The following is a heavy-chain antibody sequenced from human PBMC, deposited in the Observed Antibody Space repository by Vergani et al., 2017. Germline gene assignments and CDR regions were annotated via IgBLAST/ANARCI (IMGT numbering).Heavy chain of an antibody. J-gene: IGHJ4*02. CDR1: GYSISSGYY. V-gene: IGHV4-38-2*02. D-gene: IGHD2-21*02. CDR2: IYHSGST. Sequence: QVQLQESGPGLVKPSETLSLTCTVSGYSISSGYYWGWIRQPPGKGLEWIGSIYHSGSTYYNPSLKGRVTISVDTSKNQFSLKLSSVTAAGTAVYYCARDYCGGDCYSEDYFDYWGQGTLVTVSS. CDR3: ARDYCGGDCYSEDYFDY.